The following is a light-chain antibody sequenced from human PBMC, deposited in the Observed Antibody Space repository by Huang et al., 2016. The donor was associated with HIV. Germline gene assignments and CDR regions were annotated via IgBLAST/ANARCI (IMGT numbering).Light chain of an antibody. Sequence: EIVLTQSPDTLSVSPGGRVTLSCRANQSVRHNLAWYQRRPDQAPRVLIHDAFIRATGIPARFSGSGSGTEFTLTIDSLQSDDFAVYSCQQYNAWPWTFGHGTRVEMK. V-gene: IGKV3-15*01. CDR3: QQYNAWPWT. CDR2: DAF. J-gene: IGKJ1*01. CDR1: QSVRHN.